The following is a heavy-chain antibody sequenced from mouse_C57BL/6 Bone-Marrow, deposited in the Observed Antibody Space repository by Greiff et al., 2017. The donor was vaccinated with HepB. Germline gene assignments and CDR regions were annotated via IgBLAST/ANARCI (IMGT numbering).Heavy chain of an antibody. V-gene: IGHV1-9*01. CDR3: ARWGFGYYGSSPLDY. CDR2: ILPGSGST. D-gene: IGHD1-1*01. J-gene: IGHJ4*01. CDR1: GYTFTGYW. Sequence: QVQLKQSGAELMKPGASVKLSCKATGYTFTGYWIEWVKQRPGHGLEWIGEILPGSGSTNYNEKFKDKATFTADTSSNTAYMQLSSLPTEDSAIYYCARWGFGYYGSSPLDYWGQGTSVTVSS.